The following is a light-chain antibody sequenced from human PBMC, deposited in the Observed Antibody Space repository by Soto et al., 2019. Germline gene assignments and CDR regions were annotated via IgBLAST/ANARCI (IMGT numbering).Light chain of an antibody. CDR1: KLGDKY. CDR2: QDS. Sequence: SYELTQPPSVSVSPGQTASITCSGDKLGDKYACWYQQKPGQSPVLVIYQDSKRPSGIPERFSGSNSGNTATLTISGTQATDAAHYYCQAWHSSTYVFGTGTKV. V-gene: IGLV3-1*01. CDR3: QAWHSSTYV. J-gene: IGLJ1*01.